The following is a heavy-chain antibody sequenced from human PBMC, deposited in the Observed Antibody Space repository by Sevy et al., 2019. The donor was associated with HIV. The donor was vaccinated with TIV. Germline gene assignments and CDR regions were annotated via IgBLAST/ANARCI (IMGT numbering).Heavy chain of an antibody. CDR2: MSFGCGKI. CDR3: AREGCSRPHDY. J-gene: IGHJ4*02. Sequence: GGSLRLSCAVSGFTFNIYSMSWVRQAPGKGLEWVSTMSFGCGKINYADSVKGRFIISRDDSKNTLYLQMNSLGAEDTAVCFCAREGCSRPHDYWGQGTLVTVSS. CDR1: GFTFNIYS. V-gene: IGHV3-23*01. D-gene: IGHD3-10*02.